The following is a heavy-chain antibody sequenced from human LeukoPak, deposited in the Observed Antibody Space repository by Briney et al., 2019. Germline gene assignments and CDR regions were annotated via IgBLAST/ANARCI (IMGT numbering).Heavy chain of an antibody. CDR2: IIPIFGTA. CDR3: ARGDLNDYGDYVDSFDY. D-gene: IGHD4-17*01. Sequence: SVKVSCKVSGYTLTELSMHWVRQAPGKGLEWMGGIIPIFGTANYAQKFQGRVTITADESTSTAYMELSSLRSEDTAVYYCARGDLNDYGDYVDSFDYWGQGTLVTVSS. V-gene: IGHV1-69*13. CDR1: GYTLTELS. J-gene: IGHJ4*02.